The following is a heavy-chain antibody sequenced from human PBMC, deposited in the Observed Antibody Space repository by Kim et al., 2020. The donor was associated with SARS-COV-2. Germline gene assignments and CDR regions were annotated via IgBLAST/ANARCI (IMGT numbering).Heavy chain of an antibody. V-gene: IGHV3-9*01. J-gene: IGHJ6*02. CDR3: AKDISILTPYYYYGMDV. Sequence: VKGRFSISRDNAKDSLYIKMNSLRTEDTALYYCAKDISILTPYYYYGMDVWGQGTTVTVSS. D-gene: IGHD3-3*02.